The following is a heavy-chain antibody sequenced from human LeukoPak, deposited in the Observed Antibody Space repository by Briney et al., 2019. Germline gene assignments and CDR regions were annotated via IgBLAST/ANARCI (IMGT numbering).Heavy chain of an antibody. Sequence: PSETLSLTCTVSGGSISTFYWSWIRQPPGKGLEWIGWIYYSGSTKYNPSLKSRVTISLDTSKNQFSLKLSSVTAADTAVYYCARHGGRVVADYWGQGTLVTVSS. J-gene: IGHJ4*02. CDR2: IYYSGST. V-gene: IGHV4-59*08. D-gene: IGHD3-22*01. CDR1: GGSISTFY. CDR3: ARHGGRVVADY.